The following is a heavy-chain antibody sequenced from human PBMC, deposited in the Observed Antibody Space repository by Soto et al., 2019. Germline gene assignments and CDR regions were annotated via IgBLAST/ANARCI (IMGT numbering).Heavy chain of an antibody. J-gene: IGHJ4*02. CDR3: AKANYYERRGYSLDY. CDR2: ISGGGGRT. Sequence: GGSLRLSCAASAFTFSSYAMRWVRQAPGKGLEWVSAISGGGGRTYYADSVKGRFTISRDNSKNTLYLQMNSLRAEDTAVYYCAKANYYERRGYSLDYWGQGTPVTVSS. D-gene: IGHD3-22*01. CDR1: AFTFSSYA. V-gene: IGHV3-23*01.